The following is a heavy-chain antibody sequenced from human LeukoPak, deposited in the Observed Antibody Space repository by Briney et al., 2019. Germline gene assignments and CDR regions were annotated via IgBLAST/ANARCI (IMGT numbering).Heavy chain of an antibody. D-gene: IGHD4-23*01. CDR2: ISSSSSYI. J-gene: IGHJ4*02. Sequence: GGSLRLSCAASGFTFSSYSMNWVRQAPGKGLEWVSSISSSSSYIYYADSVKGRFTISRDNAKNSLYLQMNSLRAEDTAVYCCARAMVVTPSSSFDYWGQGTLVTVSS. V-gene: IGHV3-21*01. CDR3: ARAMVVTPSSSFDY. CDR1: GFTFSSYS.